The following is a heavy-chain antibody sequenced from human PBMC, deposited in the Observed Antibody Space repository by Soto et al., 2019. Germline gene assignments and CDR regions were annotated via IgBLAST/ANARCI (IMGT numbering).Heavy chain of an antibody. CDR1: GYSVSSNSAA. V-gene: IGHV6-1*01. J-gene: IGHJ5*02. D-gene: IGHD6-19*01. Sequence: SQTLSLTCAISGYSVSSNSAAWNWIRQSPSRGLEWLGRTYYRSKWYNDYAVSVKSRITINPDTSKNQFSLQLNSVTPEDTAVYYCARGGGAGSGWYDWFDPWGQGTLVTVSS. CDR3: ARGGGAGSGWYDWFDP. CDR2: TYYRSKWYN.